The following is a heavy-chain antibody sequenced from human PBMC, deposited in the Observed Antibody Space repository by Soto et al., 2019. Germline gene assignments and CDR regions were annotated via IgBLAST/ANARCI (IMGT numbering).Heavy chain of an antibody. Sequence: ASVKVSCKASGGTFSSYAISWVRQAPGQGLEWMGGIIPIFGTANYAQKFQGRVTITADESTSTAYMELSSLRSEDTAVYYCARTYYYDSSGYYHIEYFDYWGQGTLVTVSS. CDR3: ARTYYYDSSGYYHIEYFDY. CDR1: GGTFSSYA. J-gene: IGHJ4*02. V-gene: IGHV1-69*13. CDR2: IIPIFGTA. D-gene: IGHD3-22*01.